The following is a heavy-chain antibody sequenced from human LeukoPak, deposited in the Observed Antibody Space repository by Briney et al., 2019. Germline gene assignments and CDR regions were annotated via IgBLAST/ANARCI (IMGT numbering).Heavy chain of an antibody. Sequence: SVKVSCKASGGTFISYAISWVRQAPGQGLEWMGGIIPIFGTANYAQKFQGRVTITTDESTSTAYMELSSLRSEDTAVYYCAISGGYDSPFDYWGQGTLVTVSS. V-gene: IGHV1-69*05. D-gene: IGHD5-12*01. CDR3: AISGGYDSPFDY. CDR1: GGTFISYA. J-gene: IGHJ4*02. CDR2: IIPIFGTA.